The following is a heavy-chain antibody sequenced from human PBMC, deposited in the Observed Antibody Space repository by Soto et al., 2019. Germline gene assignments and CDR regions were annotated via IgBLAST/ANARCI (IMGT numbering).Heavy chain of an antibody. CDR1: GYTFTSYA. J-gene: IGHJ4*02. CDR3: AGSHYYYDSSTIGYY. Sequence: ASVKVSCKASGYTFTSYAMHWVRQAPGQRLEWMGWINAGNGNTKYSQKFQGRVTITRDTSASTAYMELSSLRSEDTAVYYCAGSHYYYDSSTIGYYWGKGTLVTVSS. CDR2: INAGNGNT. V-gene: IGHV1-3*01. D-gene: IGHD3-22*01.